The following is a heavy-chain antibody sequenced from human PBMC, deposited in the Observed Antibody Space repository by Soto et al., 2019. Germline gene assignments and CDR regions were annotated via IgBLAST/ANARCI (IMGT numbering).Heavy chain of an antibody. D-gene: IGHD3-22*01. V-gene: IGHV5-51*01. CDR2: IYPGDSDT. CDR3: ARRYSSYYYDSSGYYFDY. CDR1: GYSFTSYW. J-gene: IGHJ4*02. Sequence: PGESLKISCKGSGYSFTSYWIGWVRQMPGKGLEWMGIIYPGDSDTRYSPSFQGQVTISADKSISTAYLQWSSLKASDTAMYYCARRYSSYYYDSSGYYFDYWGQGTLVTVSS.